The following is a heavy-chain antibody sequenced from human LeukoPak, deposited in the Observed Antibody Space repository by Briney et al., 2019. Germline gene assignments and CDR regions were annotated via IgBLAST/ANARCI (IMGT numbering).Heavy chain of an antibody. J-gene: IGHJ5*02. CDR2: IYTSGST. V-gene: IGHV4-61*02. D-gene: IGHD2-15*01. CDR1: GGSISSSSYY. CDR3: ATGRPGWWFGP. Sequence: TLSLTCTVSGGSISSSSYYWGWLRQPAGEGLEWIGRIYTSGSTNYNPSLKSRVTMSVDTSKNQFSLKLSSVTAADTAVYYCATGRPGWWFGPWGQGTLVTVSS.